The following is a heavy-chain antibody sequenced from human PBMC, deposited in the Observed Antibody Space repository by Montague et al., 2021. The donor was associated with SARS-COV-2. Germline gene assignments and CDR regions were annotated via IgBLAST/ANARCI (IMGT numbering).Heavy chain of an antibody. V-gene: IGHV4-39*01. CDR2: IYNSGTT. D-gene: IGHD4-17*01. CDR3: ARHRNYGDHSLDNWFHP. J-gene: IGHJ5*02. CDR1: GDSTSCPNCY. Sequence: SETLSLTCTVSGDSTSCPNCYWGWIRQAPGKGLDWIGTIYNSGTTYYNPSLKSRLTISIDTSKNQFSLKLTSVTAADTGVYYCARHRNYGDHSLDNWFHPWGQGTLVTVSS.